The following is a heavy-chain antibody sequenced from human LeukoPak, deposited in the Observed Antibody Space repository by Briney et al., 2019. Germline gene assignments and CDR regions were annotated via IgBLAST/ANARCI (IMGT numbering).Heavy chain of an antibody. CDR3: ARLLDNDSSGDPDTFDM. CDR2: IYYSGKT. CDR1: GGSLSSQY. V-gene: IGHV4-59*11. D-gene: IGHD3-22*01. Sequence: ASETLSLTCAVSGGSLSSQYWSWIRQPPGKGGEWIGYIYYSGKTYYSPSLHSGVTISVETSKKHFSLKLTSVTTADTAVYYCARLLDNDSSGDPDTFDMWGQGTVVTVSS. J-gene: IGHJ3*02.